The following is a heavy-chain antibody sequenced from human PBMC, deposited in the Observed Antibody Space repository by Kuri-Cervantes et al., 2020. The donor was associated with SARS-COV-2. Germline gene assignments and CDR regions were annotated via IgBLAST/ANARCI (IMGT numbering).Heavy chain of an antibody. V-gene: IGHV3-30*18. D-gene: IGHD2-21*01. Sequence: GESLKISCAASGFNFSRTDMHWVRQAPGKGLEWVAVISNDGKNKKCIASGKGRFTISRDNSQNTLYLQMKSPTSEDTAMYYCAKDRVGVHDFWGQGTLVTVSS. J-gene: IGHJ4*02. CDR3: AKDRVGVHDF. CDR1: GFNFSRTD. CDR2: ISNDGKNK.